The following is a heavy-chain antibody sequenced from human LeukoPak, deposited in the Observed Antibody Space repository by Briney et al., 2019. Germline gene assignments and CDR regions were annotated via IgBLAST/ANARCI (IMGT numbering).Heavy chain of an antibody. CDR2: IYYSGST. J-gene: IGHJ4*02. D-gene: IGHD1-26*01. CDR1: GGPISSSSYY. V-gene: IGHV4-61*05. Sequence: PSETLSLTCTVSGGPISSSSYYWGWIRQPPGKGLEWIRYIYYSGSTNYNPPLKSRVTISVDTSKNQFSLKLSSVTASDTAVYYCGRAQISGSYYFDYWGQGTLVTVSS. CDR3: GRAQISGSYYFDY.